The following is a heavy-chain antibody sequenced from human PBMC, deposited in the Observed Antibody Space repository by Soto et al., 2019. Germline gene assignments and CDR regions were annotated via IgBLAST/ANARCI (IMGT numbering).Heavy chain of an antibody. D-gene: IGHD3-9*01. CDR3: SKEGSDYDILTGSGYYGMDV. CDR2: ISYDGSNK. Sequence: GGSLRLSCAASGFTFSSYGMHWVRQAPGKGLEWVAVISYDGSNKYYADSVKGRFTISRDNSKNTLNQQMNSLRAEDTAVYYCSKEGSDYDILTGSGYYGMDVWGQGTTVTVSS. CDR1: GFTFSSYG. V-gene: IGHV3-30*18. J-gene: IGHJ6*02.